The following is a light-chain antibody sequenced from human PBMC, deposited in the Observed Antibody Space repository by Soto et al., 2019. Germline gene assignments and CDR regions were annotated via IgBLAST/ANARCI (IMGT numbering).Light chain of an antibody. Sequence: QAVVTQPPSVSGAPGQRVIISRTGSTSNIGAGSDVHWYQQIPGTAPKLLMYGNGNRPSGVPDRFSGSKSGTSASLAITGLQADDEADYYCQSYDNSLRGVVFGGGTKVTVL. CDR1: TSNIGAGSD. V-gene: IGLV1-40*01. CDR2: GNG. CDR3: QSYDNSLRGVV. J-gene: IGLJ2*01.